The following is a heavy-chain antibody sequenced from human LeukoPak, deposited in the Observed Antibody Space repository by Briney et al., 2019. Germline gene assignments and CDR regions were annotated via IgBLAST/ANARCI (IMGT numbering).Heavy chain of an antibody. CDR3: ARGLKRQPAQGDYYYYYMDV. CDR2: INHSGST. V-gene: IGHV4-34*01. D-gene: IGHD1-26*01. Sequence: SETLSLTCAVYGGSFSGYYWSWIRQPPGTGLEWIGEINHSGSTNYNPSLKSRVTISVDTYKNQFSLKLSSVTAADTAVYYCARGLKRQPAQGDYYYYYMDVWGKGTTVTVSS. CDR1: GGSFSGYY. J-gene: IGHJ6*03.